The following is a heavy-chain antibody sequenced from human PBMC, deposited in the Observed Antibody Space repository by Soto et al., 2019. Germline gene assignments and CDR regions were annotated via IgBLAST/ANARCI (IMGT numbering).Heavy chain of an antibody. CDR3: ARTVECITMVPGDPFDY. D-gene: IGHD3-10*01. Sequence: GGSLRLSCAASGFTFSSYGMHWVRQAPGKGLEWVAVISYDGSNKYYADSVKGGLTISRDNSKNTVYLQMNSLRAEDTAGYYCARTVECITMVPGDPFDYWGQGTLVTVSS. CDR1: GFTFSSYG. V-gene: IGHV3-30*03. CDR2: ISYDGSNK. J-gene: IGHJ4*02.